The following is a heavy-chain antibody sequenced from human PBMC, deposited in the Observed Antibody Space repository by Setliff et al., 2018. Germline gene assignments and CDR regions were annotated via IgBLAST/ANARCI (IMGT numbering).Heavy chain of an antibody. CDR2: INPHGSEK. Sequence: PGGSLRLSCTASGLSYINDWVSWVRQAPGKGLEWLASINPHGSEKYYADSVKGRFTISRDNAKNSLSLRMNNLRTEDTAVYYCFGAGTCSYWGQGTLVTVS. D-gene: IGHD3-10*01. J-gene: IGHJ4*02. V-gene: IGHV3-7*01. CDR3: FGAGTCSY. CDR1: GLSYINDW.